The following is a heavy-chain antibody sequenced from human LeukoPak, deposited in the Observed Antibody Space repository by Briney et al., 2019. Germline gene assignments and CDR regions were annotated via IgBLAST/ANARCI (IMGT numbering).Heavy chain of an antibody. Sequence: PGGSLRLSCAASGFTFSSYGMHWVRQAPGKGLEWVAVISYDGSNKYYADSVKGRFTISRDNSKNTLYLQMNSLRAEDTAVYYCAREVTMTLFDYWGQGTLVTVSS. CDR3: AREVTMTLFDY. V-gene: IGHV3-30*03. J-gene: IGHJ4*02. CDR1: GFTFSSYG. D-gene: IGHD3-22*01. CDR2: ISYDGSNK.